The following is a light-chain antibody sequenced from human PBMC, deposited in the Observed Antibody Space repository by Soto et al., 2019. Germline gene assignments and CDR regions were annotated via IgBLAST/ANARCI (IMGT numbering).Light chain of an antibody. J-gene: IGLJ2*01. V-gene: IGLV3-1*01. CDR3: PASDGRANMV. CDR1: KLGDKY. Sequence: SYELTQPPSVSVSPGPTVTITCSGDKLGDKYAFWYQPKLGQSPVLVLYQGSKRPSGIPERLSGSNSGNTATLTISGTQAMDEDDYYCPASDGRANMVLSRGTKLTVL. CDR2: QGS.